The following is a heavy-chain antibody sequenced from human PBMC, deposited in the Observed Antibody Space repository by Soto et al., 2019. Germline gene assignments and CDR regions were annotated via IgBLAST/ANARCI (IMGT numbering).Heavy chain of an antibody. CDR2: IVVGSGNT. D-gene: IGHD3-22*01. Sequence: QMQLVQSGPEVKKPGTSVKVSCKASGFTFTSSAVQWVRQARGQRLECIGWIVVGSGNTNYTQKFQDRVTTPKHLSSSTTHLQLGSLSPEDTAMSYCAAAQVAVYYESSGYSQGYAFAIWGHGTMVAVA. J-gene: IGHJ3*02. CDR3: AAAQVAVYYESSGYSQGYAFAI. CDR1: GFTFTSSA. V-gene: IGHV1-58*01.